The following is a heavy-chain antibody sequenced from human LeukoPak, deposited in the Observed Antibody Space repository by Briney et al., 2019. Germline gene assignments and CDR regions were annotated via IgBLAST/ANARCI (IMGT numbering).Heavy chain of an antibody. CDR3: AKDRSSGYPEWYFDL. V-gene: IGHV3-23*01. Sequence: PGGSLRLSCAASGFTFSNYAMTWVRQPPGKGLEWVSAISGSGANTYYADSVKGRFTISRDNSKNTLYLQMNILRAEDSAVFYCAKDRSSGYPEWYFDLWGRGTLVTVSS. CDR2: ISGSGANT. CDR1: GFTFSNYA. D-gene: IGHD3-22*01. J-gene: IGHJ2*01.